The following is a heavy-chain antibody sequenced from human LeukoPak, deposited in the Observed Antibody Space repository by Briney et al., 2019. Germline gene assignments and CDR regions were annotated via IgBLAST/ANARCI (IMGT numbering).Heavy chain of an antibody. J-gene: IGHJ4*02. CDR1: GFSYCRYG. Sequence: GGSLRLSCAAPGFSYCRYGMKCVRQAPGKGLEWLSYIRSSDSTTYYADSVKGRFTISRDNTKNSLYVQMDSLRVEHAALYYCAKRADSSAHSFDYWGGGPVVSVSS. D-gene: IGHD3-22*01. CDR2: IRSSDSTT. CDR3: AKRADSSAHSFDY. V-gene: IGHV3-48*04.